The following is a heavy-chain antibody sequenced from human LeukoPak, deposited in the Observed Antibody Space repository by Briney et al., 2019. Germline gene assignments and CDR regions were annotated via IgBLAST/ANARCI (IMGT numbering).Heavy chain of an antibody. J-gene: IGHJ6*03. D-gene: IGHD4-17*01. CDR1: GFTFSSYS. CDR2: ISGSGGST. Sequence: GGSLRLSCAASGFTFSSYSMNWVRQAPGKGLEWVSAISGSGGSTYYADSVKGRFTISRDNSKNTLYLQMNSLRAEDTAVYYCAKDPYYGDYWSPFYYYMDVWGKGTTVTVSS. V-gene: IGHV3-23*01. CDR3: AKDPYYGDYWSPFYYYMDV.